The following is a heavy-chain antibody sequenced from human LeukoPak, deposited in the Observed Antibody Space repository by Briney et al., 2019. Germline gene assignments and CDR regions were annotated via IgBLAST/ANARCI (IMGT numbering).Heavy chain of an antibody. CDR2: ISGSGGST. V-gene: IGHV3-23*01. D-gene: IGHD3-10*01. J-gene: IGHJ4*02. CDR3: AKVKRRFGELCY. CDR1: GFTFSSYS. Sequence: PGGSLRLSCAASGFTFSSYSMSWVRQAPGKGLEWVSAISGSGGSTYYADSVKGRFTISRDNSKNTLYLQMNSLRAEDTAVYYCAKVKRRFGELCYWGQGTLVTVSS.